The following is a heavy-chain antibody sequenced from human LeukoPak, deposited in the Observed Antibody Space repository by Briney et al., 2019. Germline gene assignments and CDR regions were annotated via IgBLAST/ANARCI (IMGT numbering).Heavy chain of an antibody. D-gene: IGHD4-17*01. CDR2: TDWDDDK. CDR3: ARTNYGDYRNWFDP. V-gene: IGHV2-70*04. Sequence: ESGPTLVNPTPTLTLTCTFSGFSLSTSGMRVSWIRQPPGKALECLARTDWDDDKFYSTSLRTRLTIYKDTSKNQVVLTMTNMEPVDTATYYCARTNYGDYRNWFDPWGQGTLVTVSS. J-gene: IGHJ5*02. CDR1: GFSLSTSGMR.